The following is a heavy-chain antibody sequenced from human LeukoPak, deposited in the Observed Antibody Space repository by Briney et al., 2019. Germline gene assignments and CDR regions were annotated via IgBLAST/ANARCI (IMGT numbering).Heavy chain of an antibody. V-gene: IGHV3-64*01. CDR3: ARFREERTPYYGMDV. CDR1: GFTFSRFP. J-gene: IGHJ6*02. Sequence: PGVSLRLSCAASGFTFSRFPMQWVRQAPGKGLEYVSTINSDGGYKYYANSVKGRFTISRDSSKNMLYLQMGSLRAEDMGVYYCARFREERTPYYGMDVWGQGTTVTVSS. CDR2: INSDGGYK.